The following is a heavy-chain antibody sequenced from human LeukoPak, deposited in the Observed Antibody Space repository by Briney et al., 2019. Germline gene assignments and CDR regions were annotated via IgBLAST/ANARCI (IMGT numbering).Heavy chain of an antibody. D-gene: IGHD1-26*01. CDR3: ARGESGSYDYYYYMDV. CDR1: GYTFTGYY. CDR2: INSNSGAT. V-gene: IGHV1-2*02. J-gene: IGHJ6*03. Sequence: GASVKVSCKASGYTFTGYYMHWVRQAPGQGPEWMGWINSNSGATNYAQKFQGRVTMTRNTSISTAYMELSSLRSEDTAVYYCARGESGSYDYYYYMDVWGKGTTVTISS.